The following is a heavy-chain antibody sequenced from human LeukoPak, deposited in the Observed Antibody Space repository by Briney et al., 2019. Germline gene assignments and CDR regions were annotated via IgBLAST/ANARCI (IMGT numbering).Heavy chain of an antibody. D-gene: IGHD4-17*01. CDR2: ISSSSSHI. CDR1: GFTFSSHS. Sequence: GGSLRLSCAASGFTFSSHSMNWVRQAPGKGLEWVSTISSSSSHIYYADSVKGRFTISRDNAKNSLYLQMNSLRAEDTAVYYCAKDLPELDYGESYYYMDVWGKGTTVTVSS. J-gene: IGHJ6*03. V-gene: IGHV3-21*01. CDR3: AKDLPELDYGESYYYMDV.